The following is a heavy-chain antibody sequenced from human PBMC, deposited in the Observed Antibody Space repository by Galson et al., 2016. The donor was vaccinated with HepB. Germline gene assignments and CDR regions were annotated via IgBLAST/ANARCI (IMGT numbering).Heavy chain of an antibody. CDR1: GGSISSSSYY. V-gene: IGHV4-39*01. D-gene: IGHD3-10*01. Sequence: TLSLTCTVSGGSISSSSYYWGWIRQPPGKGLEWIGSIYYSGTTYYNPSLQSRVTISVDTSKNQFSLKLSSVTAADTAVFYCARPLIIMDSPQLPGISAFDIWGQGTMVTVSS. CDR2: IYYSGTT. CDR3: ARPLIIMDSPQLPGISAFDI. J-gene: IGHJ3*02.